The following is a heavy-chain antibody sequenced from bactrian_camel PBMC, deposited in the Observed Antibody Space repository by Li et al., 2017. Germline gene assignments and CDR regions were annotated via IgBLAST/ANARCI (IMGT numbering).Heavy chain of an antibody. CDR2: FDRDGST. CDR1: GATASSYC. D-gene: IGHD2*01. J-gene: IGHJ4*01. V-gene: IGHV3S26*01. Sequence: HVQLVESGGGSVQAGGSLRLSCAASGATASSYCLGWVRQAPGKEREGVAAFDRDGSTSYVDSVKGRFTISKDNAKNTLYLQMDRLKSEDTALYYCATRVSSDCTFSTPDGCYSHRGQGTQVTVS.